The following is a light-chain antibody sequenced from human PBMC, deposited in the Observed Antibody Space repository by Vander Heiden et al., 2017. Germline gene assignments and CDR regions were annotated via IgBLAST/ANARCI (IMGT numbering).Light chain of an antibody. J-gene: IGLJ1*01. V-gene: IGLV2-14*01. CDR3: SSLTSSLYV. CDR1: NSDVGDY. Sequence: QSALPQPASVSGSPGPSITISCTGANSDVGDYVSWYQQHPGKAPKLLIYEVSDRPSGVSNRFSGSKSGNTASLTISGLQADDEADYYCSSLTSSLYVFGAGTKVTVL. CDR2: EVS.